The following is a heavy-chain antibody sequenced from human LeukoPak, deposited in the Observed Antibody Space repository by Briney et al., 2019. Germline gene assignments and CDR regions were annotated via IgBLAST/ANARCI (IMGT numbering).Heavy chain of an antibody. V-gene: IGHV3-11*04. D-gene: IGHD3-3*01. CDR1: GFTFSDYY. Sequence: GGSLRLSCAASGFTFSDYYMSWIRQAPGKGLEWVSYISSSGSTIYYADSVKGRFTISRDNAKNSLYLQMNSLRAEDTAVYYCARGENSDFWSGFYTHFDYWGQGTLVTVSS. J-gene: IGHJ4*02. CDR3: ARGENSDFWSGFYTHFDY. CDR2: ISSSGSTI.